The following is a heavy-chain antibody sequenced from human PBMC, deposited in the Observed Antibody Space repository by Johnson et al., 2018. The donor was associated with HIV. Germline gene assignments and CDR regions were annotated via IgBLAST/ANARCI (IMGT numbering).Heavy chain of an antibody. Sequence: QVQLVESGGGVVQPGRSVRLSCAASGLNFSDYGMHWVRQAPGKGLEWVAVIAYDGNNKYYADSVKGRFTVSRDNSKKTLYLQMNSLKAEETAMYYCARLPARGGTIKDAFDSWGRGTMVTVSS. D-gene: IGHD2-15*01. CDR1: GLNFSDYG. CDR2: IAYDGNNK. V-gene: IGHV3-30*03. CDR3: ARLPARGGTIKDAFDS. J-gene: IGHJ3*02.